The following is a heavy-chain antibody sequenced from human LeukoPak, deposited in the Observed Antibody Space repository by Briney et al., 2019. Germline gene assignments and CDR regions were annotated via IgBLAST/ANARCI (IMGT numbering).Heavy chain of an antibody. CDR2: IYYTGST. D-gene: IGHD6-19*01. CDR3: ARIFYSSGWYYLDY. J-gene: IGHJ4*02. V-gene: IGHV4-59*08. Sequence: PSETLSLTCSVSGGSISSYNWSWIRQPPGKGLEWIGYIYYTGSTNYNPSLKSRATISIDTSKNQFSLKLSSATAADTAVYYCARIFYSSGWYYLDYWGQGTLVTVSS. CDR1: GGSISSYN.